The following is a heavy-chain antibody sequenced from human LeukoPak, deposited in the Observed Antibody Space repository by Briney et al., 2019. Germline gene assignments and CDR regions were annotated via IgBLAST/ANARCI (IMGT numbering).Heavy chain of an antibody. CDR3: ARSVAGTDSLFDY. Sequence: ASVKVSCKASGGTFSSYAISWVRQAPGQGLEWMGRIIPILGIANYAQKFQGRVTITADKSTSTAYMELSSLRSEDTAVYYCARSVAGTDSLFDYWGQETLVTVSS. V-gene: IGHV1-69*04. CDR1: GGTFSSYA. D-gene: IGHD6-19*01. CDR2: IIPILGIA. J-gene: IGHJ4*02.